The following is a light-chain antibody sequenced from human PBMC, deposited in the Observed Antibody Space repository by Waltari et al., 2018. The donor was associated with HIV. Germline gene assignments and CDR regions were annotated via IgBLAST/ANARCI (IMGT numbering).Light chain of an antibody. CDR1: SSDVGSYNL. CDR3: CSYAGSSNWV. V-gene: IGLV2-23*01. J-gene: IGLJ3*02. CDR2: EGI. Sequence: QSALTQPASVSGSPGQSITISCTGSSSDVGSYNLVSWYQQHPGKAPKLMIYEGINRPSGFSNRFAGSKSGNTASLTISGLQAEDEADYYCCSYAGSSNWVFGGGTKLTVL.